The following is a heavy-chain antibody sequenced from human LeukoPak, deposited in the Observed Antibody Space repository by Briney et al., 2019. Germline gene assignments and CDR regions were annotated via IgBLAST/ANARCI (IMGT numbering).Heavy chain of an antibody. CDR1: GGSFRRYY. V-gene: IGHV4-34*01. Sequence: RSDTLPLTCAVYGGSFRRYYWRWIRQPPAKGLEWIGEINHSGSTNYNPSLKSRVTISVDTSKNQFSLKLSSVTAADTAVYYCARRDGYNRAFDIWGQGTMVTVSS. D-gene: IGHD5-24*01. CDR2: INHSGST. CDR3: ARRDGYNRAFDI. J-gene: IGHJ3*02.